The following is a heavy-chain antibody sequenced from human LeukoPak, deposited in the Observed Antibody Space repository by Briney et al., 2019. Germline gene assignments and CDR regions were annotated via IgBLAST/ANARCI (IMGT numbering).Heavy chain of an antibody. CDR2: ISSSGSTI. Sequence: GRSLRLSCAASGFTFSSYEMNWVRQAPGKGLEWVSYISSSGSTIYYADSVKGRFTISRDNAKNSLYLQMNSLRAEDTAVYYCATEPSGYDYSYWGQGTLVTVSS. CDR1: GFTFSSYE. CDR3: ATEPSGYDYSY. V-gene: IGHV3-48*03. J-gene: IGHJ4*02. D-gene: IGHD5-12*01.